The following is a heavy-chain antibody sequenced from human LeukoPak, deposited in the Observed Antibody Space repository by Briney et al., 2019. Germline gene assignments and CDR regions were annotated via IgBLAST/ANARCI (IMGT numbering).Heavy chain of an antibody. V-gene: IGHV3-23*01. Sequence: GGSLRLSCAASGFTFSSYAMSWVRQAPGKGLEWVSAISGSGGSTYYADSVKGRFTISRDNSKNTLNLQMNSLRAEDTAVYYCAKRSPLYDVLTGYYFDYWGQGTLVTVSS. CDR3: AKRSPLYDVLTGYYFDY. D-gene: IGHD3-9*01. CDR1: GFTFSSYA. J-gene: IGHJ4*02. CDR2: ISGSGGST.